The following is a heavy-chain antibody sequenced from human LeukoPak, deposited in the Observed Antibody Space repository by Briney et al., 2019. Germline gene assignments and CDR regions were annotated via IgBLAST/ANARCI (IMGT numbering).Heavy chain of an antibody. CDR3: ARDPTIIPDYVWGSYRANWFDP. CDR1: GYTFTSYA. CDR2: INAGNGNT. Sequence: ASVKVSCKASGYTFTSYAMHWVRQAPGQRLEWMGWINAGNGNTKYSQKFQGRVTITRDTSASTAYMELSSLRSEDTAVYYCARDPTIIPDYVWGSYRANWFDPWGQGTLVTVSS. V-gene: IGHV1-3*01. D-gene: IGHD3-16*02. J-gene: IGHJ5*02.